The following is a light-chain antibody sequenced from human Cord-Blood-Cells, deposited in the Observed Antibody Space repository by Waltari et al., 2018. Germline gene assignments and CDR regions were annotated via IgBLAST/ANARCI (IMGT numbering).Light chain of an antibody. CDR1: QSICSY. CDR3: QQRYRTPLT. J-gene: IGKJ4*01. V-gene: IGKV1-39*01. Sequence: DIQMTQSPSSLSASVGDRVTITCRASQSICSYLNWYQQKPGKAPNLLIYAAYSLQSGVPSRSSGSGYGRDLTLTISSLQPEDFATYYCQQRYRTPLTFGGGTKVEIK. CDR2: AAY.